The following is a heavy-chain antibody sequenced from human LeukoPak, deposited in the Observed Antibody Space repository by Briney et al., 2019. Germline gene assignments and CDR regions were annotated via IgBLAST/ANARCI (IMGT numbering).Heavy chain of an antibody. D-gene: IGHD6-19*01. V-gene: IGHV1-8*01. CDR2: MNTNSGNK. CDR1: GYSFTNFD. J-gene: IGHJ6*03. Sequence: ASVKVSCKPSGYSFTNFDINGVRQGTGQGREGMGWMNTNSGNKGYAQKFQGRVTMTMNTSITTAYMELSSLRSEDTAVYYCARGPQWRGDYYYMDVWGRGTTVTVSS. CDR3: ARGPQWRGDYYYMDV.